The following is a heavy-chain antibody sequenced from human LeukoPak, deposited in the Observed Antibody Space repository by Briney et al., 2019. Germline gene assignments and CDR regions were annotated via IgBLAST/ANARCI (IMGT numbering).Heavy chain of an antibody. Sequence: SETLSLTCAVSGYSISSGYYWGWIRQPPGKGLEWIGSIYHSGSTYHNPSLKSRVTISVDTSKNQFSLKLSSVTAADTAVYYCARAPGYYDSSGYYVDYWGQGTLVTVSS. V-gene: IGHV4-38-2*01. D-gene: IGHD3-22*01. J-gene: IGHJ4*02. CDR3: ARAPGYYDSSGYYVDY. CDR2: IYHSGST. CDR1: GYSISSGYY.